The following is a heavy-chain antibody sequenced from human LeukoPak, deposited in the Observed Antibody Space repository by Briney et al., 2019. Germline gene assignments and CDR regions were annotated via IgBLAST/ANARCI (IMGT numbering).Heavy chain of an antibody. CDR2: MNPNSGNT. CDR1: GYTFTSYD. D-gene: IGHD3-10*01. CDR3: ARGAFTIVRGVNYYYYGMDV. Sequence: ASVKVSCKASGYTFTSYDINWLRQATGQGLEWMGWMNPNSGNTGYAQKFQGRVTMTRNTSISTAYMELSSLRSEDTAVYYCARGAFTIVRGVNYYYYGMDVWGQGTTVTVSS. J-gene: IGHJ6*02. V-gene: IGHV1-8*01.